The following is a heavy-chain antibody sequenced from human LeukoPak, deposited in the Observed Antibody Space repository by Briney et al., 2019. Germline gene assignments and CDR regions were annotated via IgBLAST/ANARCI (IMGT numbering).Heavy chain of an antibody. Sequence: GGSLRLSCAASGFTFSSYGMHWVRQAPGKGLEWVAVIWYDGSNKYYADSVKGRLTISRDNSKNTLYLQMNSLRAEDTAVYYCAKDLVAGIYGYWGQGTLVTVSS. CDR2: IWYDGSNK. J-gene: IGHJ4*02. CDR1: GFTFSSYG. CDR3: AKDLVAGIYGY. V-gene: IGHV3-33*06. D-gene: IGHD6-19*01.